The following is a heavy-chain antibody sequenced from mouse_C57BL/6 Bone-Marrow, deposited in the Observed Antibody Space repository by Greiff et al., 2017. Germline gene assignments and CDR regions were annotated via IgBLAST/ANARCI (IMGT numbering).Heavy chain of an antibody. J-gene: IGHJ2*01. D-gene: IGHD2-1*01. CDR2: IHPNSGSN. CDR3: AREDYGNYVAFFDY. CDR1: GYTFTSYW. Sequence: QVQLQQSGAELVKPGASVKLSCKASGYTFTSYWMHWVKQRPGQGLEWIGMIHPNSGSNNYNEKFKSKATLPVDKSSSTAYMQLSSLTSEDSAVYYCAREDYGNYVAFFDYWGQGTTLTVSS. V-gene: IGHV1-64*01.